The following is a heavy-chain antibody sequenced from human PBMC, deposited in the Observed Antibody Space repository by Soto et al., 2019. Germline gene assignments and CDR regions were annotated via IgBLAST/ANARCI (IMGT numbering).Heavy chain of an antibody. D-gene: IGHD4-17*01. J-gene: IGHJ4*02. V-gene: IGHV2-5*02. CDR3: AHTAGSTVDY. Sequence: QITLKESGPTLVKPTQTLTLTFTFSGFSLSTSGVGVGWIRQPPGKALEWLALIYWDDDKRYSPSLKSGLTITKDTSKNQVVLTMTNLEPVDTAAYYCAHTAGSTVDYWGQGTLVTVS. CDR2: IYWDDDK. CDR1: GFSLSTSGVG.